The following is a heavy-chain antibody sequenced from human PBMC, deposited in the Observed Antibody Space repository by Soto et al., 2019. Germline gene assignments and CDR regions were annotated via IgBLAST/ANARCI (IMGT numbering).Heavy chain of an antibody. CDR1: GGSVSSVGFY. D-gene: IGHD3-3*01. CDR3: ARDRLSGYSPHYYYAMDV. V-gene: IGHV4-61*08. Sequence: PSETLSLTCTVSGGSVSSVGFYWSWIRQPPGKGLEWIGYIYSSGSPYYNPSLESRLTISVDTSKNQFSLKLTSVTTADTAVYFCARDRLSGYSPHYYYAMDVWGQATTVTVAS. CDR2: IYSSGSP. J-gene: IGHJ6*02.